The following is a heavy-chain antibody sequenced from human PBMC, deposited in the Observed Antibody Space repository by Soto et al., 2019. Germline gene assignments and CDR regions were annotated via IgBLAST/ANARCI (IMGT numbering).Heavy chain of an antibody. D-gene: IGHD5-18*01. CDR1: GFTFSDYY. CDR2: MTSSDTPR. J-gene: IGHJ4*02. CDR3: ARDQRGYNYGLDY. Sequence: GGSLRLSCAASGFTFSDYYMSWIRQAPGKGLEWISYMTSSDTPRYYADSVKGRFTISRDNAKNSLYLQMNSLRAEDTAVYYCARDQRGYNYGLDYWGQGTLVTVSS. V-gene: IGHV3-11*01.